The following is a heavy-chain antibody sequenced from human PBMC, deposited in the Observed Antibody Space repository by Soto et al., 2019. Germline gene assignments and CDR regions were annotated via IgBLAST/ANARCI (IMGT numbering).Heavy chain of an antibody. CDR1: GGSINSYY. CDR2: IYYSGST. J-gene: IGHJ6*02. V-gene: IGHV4-59*08. CDR3: ARNFWSGYYHYYYYGMDV. D-gene: IGHD3-3*01. Sequence: PSETLSLTCTVSGGSINSYYWSWIRQPPGKGLEWIGYIYYSGSTNYNPSLKSRVTISVDTSKNQFSLKLSSVTAADTAVYYCARNFWSGYYHYYYYGMDVWGHGTTVTVSS.